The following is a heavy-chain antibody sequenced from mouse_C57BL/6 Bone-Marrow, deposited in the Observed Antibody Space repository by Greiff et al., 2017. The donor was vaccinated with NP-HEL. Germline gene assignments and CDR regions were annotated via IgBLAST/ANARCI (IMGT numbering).Heavy chain of an antibody. D-gene: IGHD1-1*02. CDR3: ALWSFAY. Sequence: QVQLQQSGAELARPGASVKLSCKASGYTFTSYGISWVKHRTGQGLEWIGEIYPRSGNTYYNEKFKGKATLTADKSSSTAYMELRSLTSEDSAAYFCALWSFAYWGQGTLVTVSA. CDR2: IYPRSGNT. V-gene: IGHV1-81*01. J-gene: IGHJ3*01. CDR1: GYTFTSYG.